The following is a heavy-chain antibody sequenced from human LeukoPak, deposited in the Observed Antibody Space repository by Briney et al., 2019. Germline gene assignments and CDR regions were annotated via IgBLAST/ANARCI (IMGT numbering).Heavy chain of an antibody. Sequence: PSETLSLTCTEPGGSISSYYWSWSRQPPGKGLEWIGYIYYSGSTNYNPSLKSRVTISVDTSKNKFSLKLSSVTAADTAVYYCARHSSDVDTVWIDPWGQGTLVTVSS. CDR1: GGSISSYY. CDR2: IYYSGST. V-gene: IGHV4-59*08. D-gene: IGHD5-18*01. J-gene: IGHJ5*02. CDR3: ARHSSDVDTVWIDP.